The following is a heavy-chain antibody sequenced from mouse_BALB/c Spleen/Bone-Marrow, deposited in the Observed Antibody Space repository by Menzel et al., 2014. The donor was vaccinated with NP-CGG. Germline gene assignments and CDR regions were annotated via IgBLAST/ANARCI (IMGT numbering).Heavy chain of an antibody. CDR1: GFTFSDYY. CDR2: ISDGGSYT. V-gene: IGHV5-4*02. Sequence: EVKLEESGGGLVKPGGSLKLSCAASGFTFSDYYMYWVRQTPEKRLEWVATISDGGSYTYYPDSVKGRFTISRDKAKNNLYLQMTSLKFEDTAMYYCARDAYYYGSSYWDVDVWGAGTTVTVSS. J-gene: IGHJ1*01. D-gene: IGHD1-1*01. CDR3: ARDAYYYGSSYWDVDV.